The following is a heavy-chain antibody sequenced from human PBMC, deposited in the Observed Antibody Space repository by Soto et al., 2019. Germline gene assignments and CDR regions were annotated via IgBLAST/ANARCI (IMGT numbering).Heavy chain of an antibody. Sequence: GGSLRLSCAASGFTFSSYGMHWVRQAPGKGLEWVAVIWYDGSNKYYADSVKGRFTISRDNSKNTLYLQMNSLRAEDTAVYYCARCDGGSCYYFDYWGQGTLVTV. CDR3: ARCDGGSCYYFDY. CDR1: GFTFSSYG. D-gene: IGHD2-15*01. V-gene: IGHV3-33*01. CDR2: IWYDGSNK. J-gene: IGHJ4*02.